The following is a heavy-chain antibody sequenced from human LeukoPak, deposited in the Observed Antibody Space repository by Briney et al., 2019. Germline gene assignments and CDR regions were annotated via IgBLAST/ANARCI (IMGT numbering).Heavy chain of an antibody. Sequence: ASVKVSCKASGYTFTSYGTSWVRQAPGQGLEWMGWISAYNGNTNYAQKLQGRVTMTTATSTSTAYMEVRSLRSDDTAVYYCARDAPGRVGATTKYYYFHYMDVWGKGTTVTVSS. V-gene: IGHV1-18*01. CDR1: GYTFTSYG. CDR3: ARDAPGRVGATTKYYYFHYMDV. D-gene: IGHD1-26*01. CDR2: ISAYNGNT. J-gene: IGHJ6*03.